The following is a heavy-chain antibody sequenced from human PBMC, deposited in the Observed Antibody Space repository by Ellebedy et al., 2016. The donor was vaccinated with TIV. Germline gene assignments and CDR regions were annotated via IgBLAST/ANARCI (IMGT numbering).Heavy chain of an antibody. CDR1: GFTFADYY. V-gene: IGHV3-11*01. Sequence: GESLKISXTVSGFTFADYYMTWIRQAPGKGLEWVSHISSSANVTYYADSVKGRFTISRDNAKNSVYLQMNSLRAEDTAVYYCAVEKGDFWGQGTLVTVSA. J-gene: IGHJ4*02. CDR3: AVEKGDF. CDR2: ISSSANVT. D-gene: IGHD1-1*01.